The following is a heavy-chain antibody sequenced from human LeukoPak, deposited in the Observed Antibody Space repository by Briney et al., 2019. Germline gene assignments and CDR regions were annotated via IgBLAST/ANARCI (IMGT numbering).Heavy chain of an antibody. D-gene: IGHD3-10*01. Sequence: PGGSLRLSCAASGFTFDDYGMSWVRQARGKGLEWVSGINWNGGSTGYAGSVKGRFTISRDNAKNSLYLQMNSLRAEDTALYYCARARGSGGSGSYSFFDYWGQGTLVTVPS. CDR3: ARARGSGGSGSYSFFDY. CDR1: GFTFDDYG. J-gene: IGHJ4*02. V-gene: IGHV3-20*04. CDR2: INWNGGST.